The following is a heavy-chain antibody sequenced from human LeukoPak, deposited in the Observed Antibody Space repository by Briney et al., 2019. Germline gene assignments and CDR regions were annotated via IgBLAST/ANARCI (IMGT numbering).Heavy chain of an antibody. J-gene: IGHJ4*02. CDR1: GFTVSSNS. CDR2: IYSGGNT. Sequence: GGSLRLSWTVAGFTVSSNSISWARQAPGKGLEWVSFIYSGGNTHYSDSVEGRFTISRDNSKNTLYLQMNSLRAEDTAVYYCARRAGEYSHPYDYWGQGTLVTVSS. CDR3: ARRAGEYSHPYDY. V-gene: IGHV3-53*01. D-gene: IGHD4-17*01.